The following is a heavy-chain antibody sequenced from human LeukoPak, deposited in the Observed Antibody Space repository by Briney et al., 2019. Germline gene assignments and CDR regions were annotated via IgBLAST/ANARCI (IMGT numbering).Heavy chain of an antibody. J-gene: IGHJ4*02. D-gene: IGHD4-17*01. CDR3: ARGDDYATIGY. CDR2: INHSGST. CDR1: GGSFSGYY. V-gene: IGHV4-34*01. Sequence: SETLSLTCAVYGGSFSGYYWSWIRQPPGKGLEWIGEINHSGSTNYNPSLKSRVTISVDTSKNQFSLRLSSVTAADTAVYYCARGDDYATIGYWGQGTLVTVSS.